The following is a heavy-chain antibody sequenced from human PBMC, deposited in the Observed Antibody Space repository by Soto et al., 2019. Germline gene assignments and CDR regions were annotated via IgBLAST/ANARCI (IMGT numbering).Heavy chain of an antibody. V-gene: IGHV1-18*04. CDR2: ISGQIAKT. Sequence: QVQLVQSGPEVKKPGASVKVSCKASGYSFHNFGIIWVRQAPGQGLEWMGWISGQIAKTNYAQKFQGKVTMTTDTSTSTAYSELNTLTSDDTAMYYCAKGQPSGTFSPAPRYWGQGTLVTVSS. J-gene: IGHJ4*02. D-gene: IGHD1-26*01. CDR3: AKGQPSGTFSPAPRY. CDR1: GYSFHNFG.